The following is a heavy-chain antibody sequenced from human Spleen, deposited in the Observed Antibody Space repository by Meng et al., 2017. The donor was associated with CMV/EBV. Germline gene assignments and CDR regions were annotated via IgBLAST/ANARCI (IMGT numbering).Heavy chain of an antibody. Sequence: SETLSLTCTVSGGSISSTNYYWGWIRQPPGKGLEWIGSVYYSGTAYYNPSLKTRVTISVDTSKNQFSLKLSPVTAAATAVYYCARFYCSGGSCYSEYWGQGTLVTVSS. CDR1: GGSISSTNYY. V-gene: IGHV4-39*07. CDR2: VYYSGTA. CDR3: ARFYCSGGSCYSEY. J-gene: IGHJ4*02. D-gene: IGHD2-15*01.